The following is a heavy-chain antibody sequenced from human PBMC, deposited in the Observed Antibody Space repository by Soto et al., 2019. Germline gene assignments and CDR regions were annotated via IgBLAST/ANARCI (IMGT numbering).Heavy chain of an antibody. CDR2: IYSSGST. D-gene: IGHD3-3*01. CDR1: GGSISSYY. V-gene: IGHV4-59*08. Sequence: SETLSLTCTVSGGSISSYYWSWIRQPPGKGLEWIGYIYSSGSTNYNPSLKSRVTISVDTSKNQFSLKLSSVTAADTAVYYCARHVGGITIFGVVIASWFDPWGQGTLVTVSS. CDR3: ARHVGGITIFGVVIASWFDP. J-gene: IGHJ5*02.